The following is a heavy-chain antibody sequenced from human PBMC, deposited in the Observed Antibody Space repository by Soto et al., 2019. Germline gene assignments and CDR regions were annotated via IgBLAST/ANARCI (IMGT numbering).Heavy chain of an antibody. D-gene: IGHD3-10*01. CDR2: IYHSGST. V-gene: IGHV4-30-2*01. CDR3: ATSPYYYGSGSYSYYFDY. CDR1: GGSISSGGYS. J-gene: IGHJ4*02. Sequence: QLQLQESGSGLVKPSQTLSLTCAVSGGSISSGGYSWSWIRQPPGKGLEWIGYIYHSGSTYYNPSLKSRVTISVDRSQNQFSLKLSSVTAADTAVYYCATSPYYYGSGSYSYYFDYWGQGTLVTVSS.